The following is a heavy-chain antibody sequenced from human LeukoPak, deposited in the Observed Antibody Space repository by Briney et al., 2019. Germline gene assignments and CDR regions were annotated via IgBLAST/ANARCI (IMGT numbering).Heavy chain of an antibody. CDR3: ARTWFGESRYFDY. V-gene: IGHV1-2*02. J-gene: IGHJ4*02. Sequence: ASVKVSCKASGYTFTGYYMHWVRQAPGQGLEWMGWINPNSGGTNYAQKFQGRGTMTRDTAISTAYMELSRLRSDDTAVYYCARTWFGESRYFDYWGQGTLVPVSS. CDR2: INPNSGGT. CDR1: GYTFTGYY. D-gene: IGHD3-10*01.